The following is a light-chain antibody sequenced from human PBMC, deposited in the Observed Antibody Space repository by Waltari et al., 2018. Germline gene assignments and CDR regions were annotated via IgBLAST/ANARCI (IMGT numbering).Light chain of an antibody. CDR2: VAS. Sequence: DIQMTQSPSSVSASVGDRVTIACRASQNIDNFLNWYQHKPGEAPQVLVFVASTLQDGVPSRFSASASGTHFTLTIGSLQPEDFATYYCQQSHSPPFTFGQGT. J-gene: IGKJ2*01. CDR3: QQSHSPPFT. V-gene: IGKV1-39*01. CDR1: QNIDNF.